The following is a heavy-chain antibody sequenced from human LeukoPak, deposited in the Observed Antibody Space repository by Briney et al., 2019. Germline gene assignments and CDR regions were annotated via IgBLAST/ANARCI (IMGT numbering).Heavy chain of an antibody. CDR2: MNPNSGNT. CDR3: ARANYYYYYMDV. J-gene: IGHJ6*03. CDR1: GYTFTSYD. V-gene: IGHV1-8*03. Sequence: ASVKVSCKASGYTFTSYDINWVRQATGQGLEWMGWMNPNSGNTGYAQKFQGRVTITRNTSISTAYMELSSLRSEDTAVYYCARANYYYYYMDVWGKGTTVTVSS.